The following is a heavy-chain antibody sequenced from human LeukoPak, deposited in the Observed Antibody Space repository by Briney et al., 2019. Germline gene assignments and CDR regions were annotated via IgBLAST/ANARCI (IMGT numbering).Heavy chain of an antibody. J-gene: IGHJ4*02. V-gene: IGHV4-59*01. D-gene: IGHD5-12*01. CDR3: ASHKGYDYFDY. CDR1: GGSISSYY. Sequence: PSETLSLTCTVSGGSISSYYWSWLRQPSGKGLEWIGYIYNSGSSNYNPSLKSRVTISVDTSKNQFSLKLRSVTAADTAVYYCASHKGYDYFDYWGQGTLVTVSS. CDR2: IYNSGSS.